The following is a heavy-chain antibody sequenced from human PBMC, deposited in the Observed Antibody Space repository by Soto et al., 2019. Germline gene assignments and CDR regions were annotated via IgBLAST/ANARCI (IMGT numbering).Heavy chain of an antibody. D-gene: IGHD6-19*01. CDR2: ISTGGTTI. CDR1: AFTFNSYS. J-gene: IGHJ5*02. V-gene: IGHV3-48*01. CDR3: ARTAVAGISGWFDP. Sequence: EVQLVESGGGLVQPGGSLRLSCAASAFTFNSYSMNWVRQAPGKGLEWVSYISTGGTTIYYADSVKGRFTISRDNAKNSLYLQMNILRAEDTAVYHCARTAVAGISGWFDPWGQGTLVTVSS.